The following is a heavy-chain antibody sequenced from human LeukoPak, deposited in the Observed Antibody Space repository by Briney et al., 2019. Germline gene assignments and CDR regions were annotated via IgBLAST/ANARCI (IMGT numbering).Heavy chain of an antibody. V-gene: IGHV4-34*01. CDR3: TRGPRNYYGSGSYYIRHFDY. CDR1: GGSFSGYY. Sequence: SETLSLTCAVYGGSFSGYYWSWIRQPPGKGLEWIGEINHSGSTNYNPSLKSRVTIPVDTSKNQISLKLSSVTAADTAVYYCTRGPRNYYGSGSYYIRHFDYWGQGTLSPSPQ. CDR2: INHSGST. J-gene: IGHJ4*02. D-gene: IGHD3-10*01.